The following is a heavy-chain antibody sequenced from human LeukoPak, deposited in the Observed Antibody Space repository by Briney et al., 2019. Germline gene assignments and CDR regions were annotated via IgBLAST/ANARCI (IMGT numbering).Heavy chain of an antibody. CDR1: GGSISSYY. J-gene: IGHJ4*02. CDR3: ARLPPYSSSWYFDY. D-gene: IGHD6-13*01. Sequence: SETLSLTCTVSGGSISSYYWSWIRQPPGKGLEWIGYIYYSGSTNYNPSLKSRVTISVDTSKNQFSLKLSSVTAADTAVYYCARLPPYSSSWYFDYWGQGTLVTVSS. CDR2: IYYSGST. V-gene: IGHV4-59*12.